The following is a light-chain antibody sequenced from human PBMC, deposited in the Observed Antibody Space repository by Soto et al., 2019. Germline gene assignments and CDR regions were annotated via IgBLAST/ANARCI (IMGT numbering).Light chain of an antibody. V-gene: IGLV2-14*01. CDR3: SSYTSSSTVV. CDR2: DVS. Sequence: QSALTQPASVSGSPGQSITISCTGTSSDVGGYNYVSWYQQHPGKAPKLMIYDVSNRPSGVSNRFSGSKSGNTASLTISGLQAXXEADXYCSSYTSSSTVVFGGGTKLTVL. CDR1: SSDVGGYNY. J-gene: IGLJ2*01.